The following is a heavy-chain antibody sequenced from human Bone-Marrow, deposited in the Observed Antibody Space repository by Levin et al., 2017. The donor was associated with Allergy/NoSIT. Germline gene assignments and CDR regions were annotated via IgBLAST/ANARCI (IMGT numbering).Heavy chain of an antibody. Sequence: SETLSLTCTVSGASVSGADYYWSWIRRPPGKGLEWIAYIYHNGITYYSPSLKSRLTTSIDMSKNQFSLNLNSVTAADTPVSYCARSPDCTTTSCFSHFDSWGQGALVTVSS. CDR3: ARSPDCTTTSCFSHFDS. CDR2: IYHNGIT. V-gene: IGHV4-30-4*01. D-gene: IGHD2-2*01. CDR1: GASVSGADYY. J-gene: IGHJ4*02.